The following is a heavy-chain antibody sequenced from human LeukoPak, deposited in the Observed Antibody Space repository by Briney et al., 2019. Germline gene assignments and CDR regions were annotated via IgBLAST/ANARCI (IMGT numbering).Heavy chain of an antibody. Sequence: SETLSLTCTVSGGSINSYYWSWIRQPPGKGLEWIRYIYYSGSTNYTPSLKSRVTISVDTSKNQFSLKLSSVTAADTAVYYCARALDSLVGPQDFDYWGQGTLVTVSS. V-gene: IGHV4-59*01. CDR1: GGSINSYY. J-gene: IGHJ4*01. D-gene: IGHD1-26*01. CDR3: ARALDSLVGPQDFDY. CDR2: IYYSGST.